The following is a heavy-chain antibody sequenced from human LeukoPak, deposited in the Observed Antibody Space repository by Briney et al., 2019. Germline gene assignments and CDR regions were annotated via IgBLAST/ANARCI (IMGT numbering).Heavy chain of an antibody. V-gene: IGHV4-31*03. CDR1: GGSISSGGYY. D-gene: IGHD3-22*01. CDR2: IYYSGST. Sequence: PSETLSLTCTVSGGSISSGGYYWSWIRQHPGKGLEWIGYIYYSGSTYYNPSLKSRVTISVDTSKNQFSLKLSSVTAADTAVYYCARGVGYYYDSSGYFRGALSPGRYGMDVWGQGTTVTVSS. CDR3: ARGVGYYYDSSGYFRGALSPGRYGMDV. J-gene: IGHJ6*02.